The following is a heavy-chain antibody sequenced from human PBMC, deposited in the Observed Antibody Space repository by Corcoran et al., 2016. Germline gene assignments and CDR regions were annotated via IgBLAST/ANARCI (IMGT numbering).Heavy chain of an antibody. CDR2: ISSSGSTI. CDR3: ARGSGPEEYYYDSSGYNAAFDI. J-gene: IGHJ3*02. V-gene: IGHV3-11*01. Sequence: QVQLVESGGGLVKPGGSLRLSCAASGFTFSDYYMSWIRQAPGQGLEWVSYISSSGSTIYYADSGKGRFTISRDNAKNSLYLQMNSLRAEDTAVYYCARGSGPEEYYYDSSGYNAAFDIWGQGTMVTVSS. CDR1: GFTFSDYY. D-gene: IGHD3-22*01.